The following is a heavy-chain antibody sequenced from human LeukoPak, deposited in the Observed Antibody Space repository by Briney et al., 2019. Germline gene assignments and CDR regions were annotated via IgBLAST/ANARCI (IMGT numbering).Heavy chain of an antibody. D-gene: IGHD4-23*01. Sequence: GGSLRLSCAASGFTFSSYGMHWVCQAPGKGLEWVAVIWYDGSNKYYADSVKGRFTISRDNSKNTLYLQMNSLRAEDTAVYYCARAPGYSGNLPDYWGQGTLVTVSS. CDR3: ARAPGYSGNLPDY. J-gene: IGHJ4*02. CDR1: GFTFSSYG. V-gene: IGHV3-33*01. CDR2: IWYDGSNK.